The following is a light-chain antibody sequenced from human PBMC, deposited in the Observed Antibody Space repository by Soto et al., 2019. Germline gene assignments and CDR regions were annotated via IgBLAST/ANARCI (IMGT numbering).Light chain of an antibody. Sequence: DVHMTQSPSTLSGSVGARATIPCRASYTISSWLAWYQHKPGKAPKLLIYIASTLKSGIPSRFSGSGSGTEFTLTISSLQPDDFATYYCQHYNSYSEAFGQGTKVDIK. CDR2: IAS. V-gene: IGKV1-5*03. CDR3: QHYNSYSEA. CDR1: YTISSW. J-gene: IGKJ1*01.